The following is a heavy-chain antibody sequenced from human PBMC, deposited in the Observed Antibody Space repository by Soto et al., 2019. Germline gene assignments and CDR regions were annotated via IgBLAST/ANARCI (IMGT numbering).Heavy chain of an antibody. CDR3: ARDKGYTSSGWPGYYYYGMDV. CDR2: ISAYNGNT. D-gene: IGHD6-19*01. CDR1: GYTFTSYG. V-gene: IGHV1-18*01. J-gene: IGHJ6*02. Sequence: GASVKVSCKASGYTFTSYGISWVRQAPGQGLEWMGWISAYNGNTNYAQKLQGRVTMTTDTSTSTAYMELRSLRSDDTAVYYCARDKGYTSSGWPGYYYYGMDVWGQGTTVTVSS.